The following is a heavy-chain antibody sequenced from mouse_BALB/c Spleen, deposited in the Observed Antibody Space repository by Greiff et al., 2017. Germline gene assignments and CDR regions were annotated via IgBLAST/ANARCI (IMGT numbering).Heavy chain of an antibody. CDR2: IDPANGNT. CDR3: AEGTTVVEMDY. Sequence: DVHLVESGAELVKPGASVKLSCTASGFNIKDTYMHWVKQRPEQGLEWIGRIDPANGNTKYDPKFQGKATITADTSSNTAYLQLSSLTSEDTAVYYCAEGTTVVEMDYWGQGTSVTVSS. J-gene: IGHJ4*01. CDR1: GFNIKDTY. D-gene: IGHD1-1*01. V-gene: IGHV14-3*02.